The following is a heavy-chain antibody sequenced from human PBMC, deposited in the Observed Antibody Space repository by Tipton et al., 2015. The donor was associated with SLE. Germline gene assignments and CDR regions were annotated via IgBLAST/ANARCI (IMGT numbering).Heavy chain of an antibody. Sequence: QSGAEVKNPGSSVKVSCKASGDTFSDYTFSWVRQAPGQGLEWMGGIIPIFGTANYAQKFQGRVTITTDESTSTAYMELSSLRSEDTAVYSCARGPGDRWFAPWGQGTLVTVSS. CDR2: IIPIFGTA. CDR3: ARGPGDRWFAP. CDR1: GDTFSDYT. J-gene: IGHJ5*02. D-gene: IGHD3-22*01. V-gene: IGHV1-69*05.